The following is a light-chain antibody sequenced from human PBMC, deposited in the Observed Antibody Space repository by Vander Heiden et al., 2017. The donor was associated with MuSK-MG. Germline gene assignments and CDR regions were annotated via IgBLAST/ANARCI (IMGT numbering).Light chain of an antibody. Sequence: DIQMTQSPSTLSASVGDRVTITCRASQSFNSWLAWYQQKPGKAPKLLIYKTSRLESGVPSRFSGSVSGTEFTLTISSLQPDDFATYYCQEYIGYRFTFGLGTRVDLK. CDR1: QSFNSW. J-gene: IGKJ3*01. CDR3: QEYIGYRFT. CDR2: KTS. V-gene: IGKV1-5*03.